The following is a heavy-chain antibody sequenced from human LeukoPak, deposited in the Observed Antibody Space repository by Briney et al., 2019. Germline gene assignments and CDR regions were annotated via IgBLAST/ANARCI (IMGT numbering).Heavy chain of an antibody. CDR2: LSSSGST. V-gene: IGHV4-39*01. Sequence: NPSETLSLACTVSGASISSSIHYWGWFRQPPGNGLEWIGTLSSSGSTDYNPSLKSPVTISVDTSKNQFSLRQSFVTAADTAVYYCVRHVTGSSHDDWGQGTLVTVSS. J-gene: IGHJ4*02. D-gene: IGHD1-26*01. CDR3: VRHVTGSSHDD. CDR1: GASISSSIHY.